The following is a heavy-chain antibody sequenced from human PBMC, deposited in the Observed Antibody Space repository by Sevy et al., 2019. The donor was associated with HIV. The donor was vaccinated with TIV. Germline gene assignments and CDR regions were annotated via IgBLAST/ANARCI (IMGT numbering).Heavy chain of an antibody. CDR2: IYYSGST. V-gene: IGHV4-59*01. D-gene: IGHD5-12*01. CDR1: GGSISSYY. CDR3: ARDVRGYSGYDKHSSGGYESEYYYYYGMDV. Sequence: SETLSLTCTVSGGSISSYYWSWIRQPPGKGLEWIGYIYYSGSTNYNPSLKSRVTISVETSKNQFSLKLSSVTAADTAVYYYARDVRGYSGYDKHSSGGYESEYYYYYGMDVWGQGTTVTVSS. J-gene: IGHJ6*02.